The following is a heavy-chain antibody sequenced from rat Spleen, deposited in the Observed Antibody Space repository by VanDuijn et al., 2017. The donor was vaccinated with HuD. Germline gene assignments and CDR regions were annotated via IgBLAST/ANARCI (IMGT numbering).Heavy chain of an antibody. CDR3: AKGTYYGYNYYFDY. Sequence: EVQLVESGGGLVQTGRSLKLSCIASGFILKNYWMTWIRQAPGKGLEWVASITDGGGNTFYPDSVRGRFTISRDIAKATLYLQMNSLRSEDTATYYCAKGTYYGYNYYFDYWGQGVMVTVSS. D-gene: IGHD1-9*01. V-gene: IGHV5-31*01. J-gene: IGHJ2*01. CDR1: GFILKNYW. CDR2: ITDGGGNT.